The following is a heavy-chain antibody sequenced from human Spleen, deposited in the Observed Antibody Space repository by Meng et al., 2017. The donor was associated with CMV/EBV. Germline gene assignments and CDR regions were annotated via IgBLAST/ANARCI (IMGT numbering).Heavy chain of an antibody. Sequence: SVKVSCKASGYTFSSYGLSWVRQAPGQGLEWMGGISPILGTTNYAQDFQGRVTITTDESTSTAYLELRSLRSEDTAVYYCARHRYYDISTGYFDFWGQGTLVTVSS. D-gene: IGHD3-9*01. CDR2: ISPILGTT. CDR3: ARHRYYDISTGYFDF. CDR1: GYTFSSYG. J-gene: IGHJ4*02. V-gene: IGHV1-69*05.